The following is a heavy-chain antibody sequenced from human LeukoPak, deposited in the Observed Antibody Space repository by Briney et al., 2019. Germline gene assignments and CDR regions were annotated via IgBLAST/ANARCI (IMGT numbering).Heavy chain of an antibody. CDR2: ISGSGGTT. Sequence: GGSLRLSCAASGFTFSSYSMNWVRQAPGKGLEWVSAISGSGGTTYYADSVKGRFTISRDNSKNTLYLQMNSLRAEDTAVYYCAKDSLTYYYDSSGYLDPWGQGTLVTVSS. V-gene: IGHV3-23*01. D-gene: IGHD3-22*01. CDR1: GFTFSSYS. J-gene: IGHJ5*02. CDR3: AKDSLTYYYDSSGYLDP.